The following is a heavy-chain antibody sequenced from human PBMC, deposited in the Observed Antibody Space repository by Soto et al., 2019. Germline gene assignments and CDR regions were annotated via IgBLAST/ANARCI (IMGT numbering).Heavy chain of an antibody. J-gene: IGHJ4*02. D-gene: IGHD6-6*01. V-gene: IGHV3-53*01. CDR3: ARGSDSSSGVGYFDY. Sequence: PGGSLRLSCAASGFTVSRNYMSWVRQAPGKGLEWVSLIYSGGGTYYADAVKGRFTISRDNSKNTVYLQMNSLRAEDTAVYYCARGSDSSSGVGYFDYWGQGTLVTVSS. CDR2: IYSGGGT. CDR1: GFTVSRNY.